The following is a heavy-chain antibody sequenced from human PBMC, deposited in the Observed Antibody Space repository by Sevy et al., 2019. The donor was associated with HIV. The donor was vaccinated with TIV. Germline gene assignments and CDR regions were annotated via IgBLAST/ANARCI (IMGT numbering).Heavy chain of an antibody. Sequence: GGSLRLSCAASGFTFSSYGMHWVRQAPGKGLEWVAVIWYDGSNKYYADSAKGRFTISRDNSKNTLYLQMNSLRAEDTAVYYCARGRGLISYNFDYWGQGTLVTVSS. D-gene: IGHD3-16*01. CDR3: ARGRGLISYNFDY. J-gene: IGHJ4*02. CDR1: GFTFSSYG. CDR2: IWYDGSNK. V-gene: IGHV3-33*01.